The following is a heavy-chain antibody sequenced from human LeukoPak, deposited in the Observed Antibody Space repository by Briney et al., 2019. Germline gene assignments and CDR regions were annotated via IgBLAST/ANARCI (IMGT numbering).Heavy chain of an antibody. CDR3: ARERGVVGSRPLDY. D-gene: IGHD1-26*01. Sequence: PSETLSLTCTVSGASVSPGSYYWSWIRQSPGKGLQWIGYISYRGNTDYNPSLESRVAISVDTSKNQVSLRLSSVTAADTAMYYCARERGVVGSRPLDYWGQGTLVTVSS. CDR2: ISYRGNT. V-gene: IGHV4-61*01. CDR1: GASVSPGSYY. J-gene: IGHJ4*02.